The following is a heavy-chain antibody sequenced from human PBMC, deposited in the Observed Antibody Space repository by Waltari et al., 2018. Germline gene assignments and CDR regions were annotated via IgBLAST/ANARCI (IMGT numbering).Heavy chain of an antibody. CDR1: GYTFTGYY. V-gene: IGHV1-2*06. CDR2: INPNSGGT. Sequence: QVQLVQSGAEVKKPGASVKVSCKASGYTFTGYYMYWVRPAPGKGLEGMVRINPNSGGTNYAQKLQGRVTITRDTSISTAYMELSRLRSDDTAVYYCARLVTTAPPFDYWGQGTLVTVSS. J-gene: IGHJ4*02. D-gene: IGHD4-17*01. CDR3: ARLVTTAPPFDY.